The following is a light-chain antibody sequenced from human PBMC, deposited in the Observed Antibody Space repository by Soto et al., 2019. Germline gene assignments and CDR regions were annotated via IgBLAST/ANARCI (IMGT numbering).Light chain of an antibody. CDR1: QSISSY. V-gene: IGKV1-39*01. CDR3: QQSYSTPVT. J-gene: IGKJ1*01. CDR2: AAS. Sequence: DIQMTQSRSTLSASVGDRVTITCRASQSISSYLNWYQQKPGKAPKLLIYAASSLQSGVPSRFSGSGSGTDFTLTISSLQPEDFATYYCQQSYSTPVTFGRGTKVDIK.